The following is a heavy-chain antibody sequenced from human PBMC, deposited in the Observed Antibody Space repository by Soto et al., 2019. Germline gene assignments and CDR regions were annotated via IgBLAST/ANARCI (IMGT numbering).Heavy chain of an antibody. J-gene: IGHJ5*01. CDR2: IYKSATT. Sequence: KASETLSLTCSVSGDSISTVDYFWAWVRQPPGQALEYIGYIYKSATTYYNPSFESRVAISLDTSKSQFSLNVTSPTAADTAVYFCARGRYCLTGRCFPNWFDSWGQGTLVTVSS. V-gene: IGHV4-30-4*01. CDR1: GDSISTVDYF. CDR3: ARGRYCLTGRCFPNWFDS. D-gene: IGHD2-15*01.